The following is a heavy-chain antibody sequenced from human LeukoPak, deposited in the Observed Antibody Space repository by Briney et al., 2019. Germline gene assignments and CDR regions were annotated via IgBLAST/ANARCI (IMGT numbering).Heavy chain of an antibody. V-gene: IGHV3-9*01. CDR2: ISWNSGSI. CDR3: AKDGVPGYYDSSGYYFPLDY. Sequence: GGSLRLSCAASGFTFDDYAMHWVRQAPGKGLEWVSGISWNSGSIGYADSMKGRFTISRDNAKNSLYLQMNSLRAEDTAVYYCAKDGVPGYYDSSGYYFPLDYWGQGTLVTVSS. D-gene: IGHD3-22*01. J-gene: IGHJ4*02. CDR1: GFTFDDYA.